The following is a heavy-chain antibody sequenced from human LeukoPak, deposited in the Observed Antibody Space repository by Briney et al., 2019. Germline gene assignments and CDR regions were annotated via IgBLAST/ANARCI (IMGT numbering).Heavy chain of an antibody. CDR2: IIPIFGTA. CDR3: ARVDTKGAARGRFDY. CDR1: GGTFSSYA. J-gene: IGHJ4*02. D-gene: IGHD6-6*01. Sequence: ASVKVSCKASGGTFSSYAISWVRQAPGQGLEWMGGIIPIFGTANYAQKFQGRVTITTDESTSTAYMELSSLRSEDTAVYYCARVDTKGAARGRFDYWGQGTLVTVSS. V-gene: IGHV1-69*05.